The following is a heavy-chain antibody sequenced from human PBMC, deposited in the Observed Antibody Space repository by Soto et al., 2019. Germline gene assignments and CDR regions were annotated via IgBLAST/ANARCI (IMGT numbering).Heavy chain of an antibody. D-gene: IGHD3-22*01. CDR2: IIPIFGTA. CDR3: ARGGSGYVWFNEF. Sequence: QEQLVQSGAEVRKPGSSVKVSCKASGGIFSSYAISWVRQAPGQGLEWMGGIIPIFGTANYAQKFQGRITITADESTNTAYMDLSSLKSEDTAIYYCARGGSGYVWFNEFWGQGTLVTVSS. V-gene: IGHV1-69*01. CDR1: GGIFSSYA. J-gene: IGHJ4*02.